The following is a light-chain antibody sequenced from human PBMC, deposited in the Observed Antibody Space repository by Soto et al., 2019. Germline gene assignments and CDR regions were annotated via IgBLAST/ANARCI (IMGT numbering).Light chain of an antibody. J-gene: IGKJ3*01. Sequence: EIVLTQSPGTLSLSPGERATLSCRASQSVSDSYLAWYQQKPGQAPRLHIYASSRATGIPDRFSGSGSGTDLTLPSSSLEPEEIAVYYCQHYGNSALFGPGNQVDI. CDR3: QHYGNSAL. CDR2: AS. V-gene: IGKV3-20*01. CDR1: QSVSDSY.